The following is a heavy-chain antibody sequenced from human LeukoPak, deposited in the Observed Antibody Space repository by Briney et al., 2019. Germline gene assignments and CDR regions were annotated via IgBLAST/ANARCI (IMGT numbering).Heavy chain of an antibody. J-gene: IGHJ4*02. V-gene: IGHV3-7*01. CDR1: GFTFSSYW. CDR2: IKQDGSEK. CDR3: AREYSSSWYERGYFDY. Sequence: GGSLRLSCAASGFTFSSYWMSWVRQPPGKGLEWVANIKQDGSEKYYVDSAKGRFTISRDNAKNSLYLQMNSLRAEDTAVYYCAREYSSSWYERGYFDYWGQGTLVTVSS. D-gene: IGHD6-13*01.